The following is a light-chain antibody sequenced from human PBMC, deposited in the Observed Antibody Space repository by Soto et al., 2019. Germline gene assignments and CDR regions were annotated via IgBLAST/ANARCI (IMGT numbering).Light chain of an antibody. CDR2: GAS. CDR3: QQNGSSGT. J-gene: IGKJ1*01. V-gene: IGKV3-20*01. Sequence: NVLTHSPGTQYLPPGERATLSCRASQSVSNNYLAWYQQKPGQAPRLLIYGASNRATGIPYRFSGSGTGTDFTLTIIRLEPEDFAVYYCQQNGSSGTFGQGTKV. CDR1: QSVSNNY.